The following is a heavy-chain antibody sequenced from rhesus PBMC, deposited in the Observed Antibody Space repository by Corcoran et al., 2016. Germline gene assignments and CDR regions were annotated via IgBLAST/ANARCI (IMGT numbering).Heavy chain of an antibody. CDR2: INENSGST. V-gene: IGHV4-80*01. J-gene: IGHJ3*01. Sequence: QVQLQESGPGLVKPSETLSLTCTVSGASISSNLWSWIRQPPGKGLELIGGINENSGSTNYNPSLKSRVTISKDAAKKQVALKLSAVTAADTAVYYCAREPRSPYWSVHDAFDFWGQGLRVTVSS. D-gene: IGHD3-22*01. CDR3: AREPRSPYWSVHDAFDF. CDR1: GASISSNL.